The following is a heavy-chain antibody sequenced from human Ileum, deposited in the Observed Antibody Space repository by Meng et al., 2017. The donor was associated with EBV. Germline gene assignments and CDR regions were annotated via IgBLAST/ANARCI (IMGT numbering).Heavy chain of an antibody. D-gene: IGHD3-3*01. J-gene: IGHJ4*02. CDR2: ITSRGTR. CDR3: ARRKTENDFLDY. CDR1: GCGISEDGYS. Sequence: QVQEGDPGVAVQSDALSVTCSFSGCGISEDGYSCDWIRQPPGEGLEWIATITSRGTRSYNPSLKRRRTISEDASKIQTALRLTSVIAADTAVYYCARRKTENDFLDYWGQGTLVTVSS. V-gene: IGHV4-39*01.